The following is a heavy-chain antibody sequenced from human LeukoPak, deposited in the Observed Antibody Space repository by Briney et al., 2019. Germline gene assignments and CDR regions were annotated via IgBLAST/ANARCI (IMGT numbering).Heavy chain of an antibody. CDR3: ARSSDKPGTEPDY. D-gene: IGHD1-14*01. J-gene: IGHJ4*02. CDR2: INSDGSST. V-gene: IGHV3-74*01. Sequence: QTGGSLRLSCAASGFTFSSYWMHWVRQAPGKGLVWVSRINSDGSSTSYADSVKGRFTISRDNAKNTLYLQMNSLRAEDTAVYYCARSSDKPGTEPDYWGQGTLVTVSS. CDR1: GFTFSSYW.